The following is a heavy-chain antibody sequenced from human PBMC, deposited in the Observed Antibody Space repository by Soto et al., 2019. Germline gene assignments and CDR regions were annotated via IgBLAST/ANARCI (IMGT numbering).Heavy chain of an antibody. CDR3: ARDMYYDFWSGSTNYGMDV. J-gene: IGHJ6*02. CDR2: IYYSGST. Sequence: PSETLSLTCTVSGGSISSGDYYWSWIRQPPGKGLEWIGYIYYSGSTYYNPSLKSRVTISVDTSKNQFSLKLSSVTAADTAVYYCARDMYYDFWSGSTNYGMDVWGQGTTVTVAS. CDR1: GGSISSGDYY. V-gene: IGHV4-30-4*01. D-gene: IGHD3-3*01.